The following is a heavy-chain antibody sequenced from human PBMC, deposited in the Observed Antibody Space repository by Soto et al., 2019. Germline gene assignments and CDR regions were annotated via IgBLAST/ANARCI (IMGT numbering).Heavy chain of an antibody. V-gene: IGHV4-38-2*01. Sequence: SETLSLTCAVSGYSISSGYYWGWIRQPPGKGLEWIGSIYHSGSTYYNPSLKSRVTISVDTSKNQFSLKLSSVTAADTAVYYCARGLPYSTSSHWFDPWGQGTLVTVSS. J-gene: IGHJ5*02. D-gene: IGHD6-6*01. CDR2: IYHSGST. CDR1: GYSISSGYY. CDR3: ARGLPYSTSSHWFDP.